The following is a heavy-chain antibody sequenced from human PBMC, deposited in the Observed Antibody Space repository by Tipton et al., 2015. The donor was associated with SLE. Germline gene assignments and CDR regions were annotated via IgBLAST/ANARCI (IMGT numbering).Heavy chain of an antibody. D-gene: IGHD3/OR15-3a*01. V-gene: IGHV4-61*02. CDR2: MYSSGST. J-gene: IGHJ5*02. CDR3: ARMDGLETGAHDH. Sequence: TLSLTCTVSGGSISSVSYYWSWIRQPAGKGLEWIGRMYSSGSTDYNPSLRSRITISIDTSKNHFSLRSNSVTAADTAVYYCARMDGLETGAHDHWGQGALVTVSS. CDR1: GGSISSVSYY.